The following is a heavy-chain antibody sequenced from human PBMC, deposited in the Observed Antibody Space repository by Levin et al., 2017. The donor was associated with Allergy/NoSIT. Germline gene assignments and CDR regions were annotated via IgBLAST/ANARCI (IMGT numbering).Heavy chain of an antibody. CDR3: STGDWS. D-gene: IGHD3-9*01. CDR2: IIGGDDAT. CDR1: GFNFNTYT. J-gene: IGHJ5*02. V-gene: IGHV3-23*01. Sequence: GESLKISCAASGFNFNTYTMNWVHQAPGKGLEWVSTIIGGDDATYYADSVKGRFTISRDTSKSTLLLQMVSLRADDTALYYCSTGDWSWGQGTLVIVSS.